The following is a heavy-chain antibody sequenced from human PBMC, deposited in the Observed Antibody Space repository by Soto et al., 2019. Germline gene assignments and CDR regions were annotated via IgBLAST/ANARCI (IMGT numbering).Heavy chain of an antibody. CDR1: GGSISSGGYY. CDR3: AREDLDSSGYPYYFDY. CDR2: IYYSGST. J-gene: IGHJ4*02. V-gene: IGHV4-31*03. D-gene: IGHD3-22*01. Sequence: SETLSLTCTVSGGSISSGGYYWSWIRQHPGKGLEWIGYIYYSGSTYYNPSLKSRVTISVDTSKNQFSLKLSSVTAADTAVYYCAREDLDSSGYPYYFDYWGQGTLVTVSS.